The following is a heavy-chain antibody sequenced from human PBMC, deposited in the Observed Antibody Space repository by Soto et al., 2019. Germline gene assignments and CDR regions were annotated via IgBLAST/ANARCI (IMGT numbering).Heavy chain of an antibody. CDR2: IYYSEST. CDR3: ASAWSGYYNDY. Sequence: QLQLQESGPGLVKPSETLSLTCTVSGGSISSSSYYWGWIRQPPGKGLEWIGSIYYSESTYYNPSLKSRVTTPVDTSNNQFALKLSSLTAADTAVYYGASAWSGYYNDYWGQVTLVTVSS. CDR1: GGSISSSSYY. V-gene: IGHV4-39*01. D-gene: IGHD3-3*01. J-gene: IGHJ4*02.